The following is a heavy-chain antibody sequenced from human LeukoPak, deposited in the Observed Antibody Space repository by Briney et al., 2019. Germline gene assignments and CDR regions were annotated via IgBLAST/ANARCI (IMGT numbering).Heavy chain of an antibody. CDR3: AKEKGFDYYDSSGYYPFDY. J-gene: IGHJ4*02. D-gene: IGHD3-22*01. V-gene: IGHV3-23*01. CDR1: GFTFSSYA. CDR2: ISGSGGST. Sequence: GGSLRLSCAASGFTFSSYAMSWVRQAPGEGLEWVSAISGSGGSTYYADSVKGRFTISRDNSKNTLYLQMNSLRAEDTAVYYCAKEKGFDYYDSSGYYPFDYWGQGTLVTVSS.